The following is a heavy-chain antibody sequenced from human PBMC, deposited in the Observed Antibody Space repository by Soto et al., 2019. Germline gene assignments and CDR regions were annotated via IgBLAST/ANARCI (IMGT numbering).Heavy chain of an antibody. D-gene: IGHD2-2*01. Sequence: QVQLQESGPGLVKPSQTLSLTCTVSGGSISSGDYYWSWIRQPPGKGLEWIGYIYYSGSTYYNPSLKSRVTISVDTSKNQFSLKLSSVTAADTAVYYCARDGGYCSSTSCYFPLGYWGQGTLVTVSS. CDR2: IYYSGST. J-gene: IGHJ4*02. V-gene: IGHV4-30-4*01. CDR3: ARDGGYCSSTSCYFPLGY. CDR1: GGSISSGDYY.